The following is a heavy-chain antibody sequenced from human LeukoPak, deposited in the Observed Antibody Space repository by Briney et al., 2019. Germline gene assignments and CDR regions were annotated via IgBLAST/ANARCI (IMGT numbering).Heavy chain of an antibody. Sequence: GGSLRLSCAASGFTLSSYSMNWVRQAPGKGLEWVSSISSSSSYIYYADSVKGRFTISRDNAKNSLYLQMNSLRAEDTAVYYCARAAGYYDILTGQFYYYGMDVWGQGTTVTVSS. V-gene: IGHV3-21*01. D-gene: IGHD3-9*01. CDR3: ARAAGYYDILTGQFYYYGMDV. CDR2: ISSSSSYI. CDR1: GFTLSSYS. J-gene: IGHJ6*02.